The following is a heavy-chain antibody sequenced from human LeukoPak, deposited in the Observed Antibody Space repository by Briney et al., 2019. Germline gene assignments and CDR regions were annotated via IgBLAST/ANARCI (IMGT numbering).Heavy chain of an antibody. CDR1: GFTFSNAW. J-gene: IGHJ5*02. CDR3: ATDFYDTT. Sequence: PGGSLRLSCATSGFTFSNAWMNWVRQAPGKGLEWVGRIRSNSDGGTIDYAAHVKGRFALSRDDSKNTLYLQMNSLQTEDTAVYYCATDFYDTTWGQGTLVTVSS. D-gene: IGHD3-22*01. CDR2: IRSNSDGGTI. V-gene: IGHV3-15*07.